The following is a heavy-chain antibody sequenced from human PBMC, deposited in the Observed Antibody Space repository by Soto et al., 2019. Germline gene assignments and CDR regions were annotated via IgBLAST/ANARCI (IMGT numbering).Heavy chain of an antibody. V-gene: IGHV4-34*01. J-gene: IGHJ5*02. CDR1: GGSFSGYY. CDR2: INHSGST. CDR3: ARARRGDRAGYLFFPTTGFDP. Sequence: ETLSLTCAVYGGSFSGYYWSWIRQPPGKGLEWIGEINHSGSTNYNPSLKSRVTISVDTSKNQFSLKLSSVTAADTAVYYCARARRGDRAGYLFFPTTGFDPWGPVALV. D-gene: IGHD3-10*01.